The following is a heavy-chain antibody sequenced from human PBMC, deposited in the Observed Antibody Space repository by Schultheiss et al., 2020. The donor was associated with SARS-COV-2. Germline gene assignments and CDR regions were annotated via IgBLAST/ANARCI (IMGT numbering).Heavy chain of an antibody. V-gene: IGHV4-59*01. Sequence: SETLSLTCTVSGGSISRYYWSWIRQPPGKGLEWIGYIYYSGSTNYNLSLKSRVTISVDTSKNQFSLKLSSVTAADTAVYYCAGTYYYDSSGYYYQFDYWGQGTLVTVYS. D-gene: IGHD3-22*01. J-gene: IGHJ4*02. CDR2: IYYSGST. CDR3: AGTYYYDSSGYYYQFDY. CDR1: GGSISRYY.